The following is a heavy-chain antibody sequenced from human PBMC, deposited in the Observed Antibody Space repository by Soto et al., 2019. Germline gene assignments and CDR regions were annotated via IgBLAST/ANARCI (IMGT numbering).Heavy chain of an antibody. V-gene: IGHV3-30*18. CDR2: ISYDGSNK. D-gene: IGHD2-15*01. CDR1: GFTFGNYG. Sequence: QVQLVESGGGVVQPGRSLRLSCAASGFTFGNYGIHWVRQAPGKGLEWVAVISYDGSNKYYADSVKGRFTISRDNSKNTLYLQMNSLRAEDTAVYYCAKDGSGCSGGSCYPYYYYYGMDVWGQGTMVTVSS. J-gene: IGHJ6*02. CDR3: AKDGSGCSGGSCYPYYYYYGMDV.